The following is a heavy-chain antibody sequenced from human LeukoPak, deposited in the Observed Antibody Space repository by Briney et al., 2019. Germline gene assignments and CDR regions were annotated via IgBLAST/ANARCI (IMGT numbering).Heavy chain of an antibody. CDR1: GFTFTSYW. J-gene: IGHJ4*02. Sequence: GGSLRLSCAASGFTFTSYWMHWVRQAPGKGLVWVSLINSDGSTTKYADSVKGRFTMSRDNAKNALYLEMNSLRGEDTAVYYCATGGSSGWYHFEYWGQGTLVTVSS. CDR2: INSDGSTT. V-gene: IGHV3-74*03. D-gene: IGHD6-19*01. CDR3: ATGGSSGWYHFEY.